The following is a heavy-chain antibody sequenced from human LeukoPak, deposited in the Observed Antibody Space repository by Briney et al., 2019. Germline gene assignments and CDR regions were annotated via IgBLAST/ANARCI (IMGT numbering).Heavy chain of an antibody. J-gene: IGHJ5*02. Sequence: SVKVSCKASGGTFSSYAISWVRQAPGQGLEWMGRIIPILGIANYAQKFQGRVTITADKSTSTAYMELSSLRSEDTAVYYCARGEDLIVVVPAGFDPWGQGTLVTVSS. CDR1: GGTFSSYA. D-gene: IGHD2-2*01. V-gene: IGHV1-69*04. CDR2: IIPILGIA. CDR3: ARGEDLIVVVPAGFDP.